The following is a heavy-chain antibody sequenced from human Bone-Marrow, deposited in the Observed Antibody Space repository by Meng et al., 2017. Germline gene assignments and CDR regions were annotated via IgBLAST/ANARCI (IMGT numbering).Heavy chain of an antibody. CDR2: IIPIFGTA. D-gene: IGHD5-18*01. CDR1: GGTFSSYA. Sequence: SVKVSCKASGGTFSSYAISWVRQAPGQGLEWMGGIIPIFGTANYAQKFQGRVTITADESTSTAYMELSSLRSEDTALYYCAREGYSYGNGMDVWGQGTTVTVSS. V-gene: IGHV1-69*13. CDR3: AREGYSYGNGMDV. J-gene: IGHJ6*02.